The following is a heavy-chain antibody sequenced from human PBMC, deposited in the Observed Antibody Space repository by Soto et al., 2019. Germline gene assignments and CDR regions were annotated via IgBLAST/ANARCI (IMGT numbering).Heavy chain of an antibody. CDR2: IIPIFDTT. CDR1: GGPFTSFD. V-gene: IGHV1-69*06. J-gene: IGHJ6*02. Sequence: VELVQSGSEVKKPGSSVKVSCKTSGGPFTSFDVNWVRQAPGQGLEWMGDIIPIFDTTNYAQKFQGRVTITADMATTTAYMELGSLRSDDTAAYFCAVGLSGSYYQNGMDVWGLGTTVIVS. CDR3: AVGLSGSYYQNGMDV. D-gene: IGHD1-26*01.